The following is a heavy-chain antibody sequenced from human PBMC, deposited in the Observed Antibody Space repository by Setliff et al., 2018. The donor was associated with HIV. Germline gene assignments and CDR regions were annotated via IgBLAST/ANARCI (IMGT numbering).Heavy chain of an antibody. CDR1: GDSISSYS. CDR3: ARGWGHDGFDF. CDR2: IFSSGST. V-gene: IGHV4-59*12. D-gene: IGHD7-27*01. Sequence: SETLSLTCTVSGDSISSYSWNWIRQSPGGGLEWIGFIFSSGSTKYNPSLQSRVTMSIDTSKNQFSLNVSSVTAADTAVYYCARGWGHDGFDFWGQGTMVTVSS. J-gene: IGHJ3*01.